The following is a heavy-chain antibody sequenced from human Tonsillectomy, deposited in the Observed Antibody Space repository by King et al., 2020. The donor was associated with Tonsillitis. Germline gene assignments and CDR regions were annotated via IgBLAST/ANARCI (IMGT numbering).Heavy chain of an antibody. V-gene: IGHV3-30*18. CDR2: ISYDGSNK. CDR1: GFTFSSYG. D-gene: IGHD3-10*01. J-gene: IGHJ5*02. Sequence: LQLVQSGGGVVQPGRSLRLSCAASGFTFSSYGMHWVRQAPGKGLEWVAVISYDGSNKYYADSVKGRFTISRDNSKNTLYLQMNSLRAEDTAVYYSAKDQDYYGPYPWGQGTLVTVSS. CDR3: AKDQDYYGPYP.